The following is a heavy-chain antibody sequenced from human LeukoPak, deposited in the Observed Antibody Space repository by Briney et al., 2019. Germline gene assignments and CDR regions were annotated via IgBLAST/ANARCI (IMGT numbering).Heavy chain of an antibody. CDR1: GGSFSGYY. Sequence: SETLSLTCAVCGGSFSGYYWSWIRQPPGKGLEWIGEINHSGSTNYNPSLKSRVTISVDTSKNQFSLKLSSVTAADPAVYYCARAYYDFWSGYYGSWFDPWGQGTLVTVSS. J-gene: IGHJ5*02. CDR2: INHSGST. D-gene: IGHD3-3*01. V-gene: IGHV4-34*01. CDR3: ARAYYDFWSGYYGSWFDP.